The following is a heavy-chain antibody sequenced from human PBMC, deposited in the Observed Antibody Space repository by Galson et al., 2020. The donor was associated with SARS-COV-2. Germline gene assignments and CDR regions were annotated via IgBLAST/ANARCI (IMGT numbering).Heavy chain of an antibody. CDR3: ARKVGYCSGGSCHYWYFDL. Sequence: SETLSLTCTVSGGFISSSSYYWGWIRQPPGKGLEWIGSIYYSGSTYYNPSLKSRVTISVDTSKNQFSLKLSSVTAADTAVYYCARKVGYCSGGSCHYWYFDLWGRGTLVTVSS. D-gene: IGHD2-15*01. CDR2: IYYSGST. V-gene: IGHV4-39*01. CDR1: GGFISSSSYY. J-gene: IGHJ2*01.